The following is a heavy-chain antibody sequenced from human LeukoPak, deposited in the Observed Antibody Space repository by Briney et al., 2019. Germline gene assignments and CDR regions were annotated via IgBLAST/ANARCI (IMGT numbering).Heavy chain of an antibody. CDR3: AKDRGSYGDYRSYGMDV. V-gene: IGHV3-53*01. J-gene: IGHJ6*02. CDR2: IYSGGST. CDR1: GFTVSSNY. D-gene: IGHD4-17*01. Sequence: GGSLRLSCAASGFTVSSNYMSWVRQAPGKGLEWVSVIYSGGSTYDADSVKGRFTISRDNSKNTLYLQMNSLRAEDTAVYYCAKDRGSYGDYRSYGMDVWGQGTTVTVSS.